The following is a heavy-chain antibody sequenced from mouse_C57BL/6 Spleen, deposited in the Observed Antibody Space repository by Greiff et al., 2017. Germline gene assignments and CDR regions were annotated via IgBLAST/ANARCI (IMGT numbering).Heavy chain of an antibody. CDR1: GFTFSDYG. CDR3: AMGYYVSYYYAMDY. Sequence: EVKLVDSGGGLVKPGGSLKLSCAASGFTFSDYGMHWVRQAPEKGLEWVAYISSGSSTNYYADTVKGRFTISSDNAKNTLFLQMTSLRSEDTAMYYCAMGYYVSYYYAMDYWGQGTSVTVSS. J-gene: IGHJ4*01. V-gene: IGHV5-17*01. CDR2: ISSGSSTN. D-gene: IGHD1-1*01.